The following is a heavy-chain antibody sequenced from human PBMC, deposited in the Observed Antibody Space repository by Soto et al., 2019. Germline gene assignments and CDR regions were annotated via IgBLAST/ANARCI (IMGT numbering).Heavy chain of an antibody. J-gene: IGHJ4*02. CDR1: GDSVTSNVW. D-gene: IGHD6-19*01. CDR3: ARDAAVPGESDRFDY. Sequence: ETLSLTCAVSGDSVTSNVWWSWVRQPPGKGLEWIGEAYHNGLTDYNPSLKSRVTMSVDTSKNEFSLKLTSLTAADTAIYYCARDAAVPGESDRFDYWGQGTLVTVSS. CDR2: AYHNGLT. V-gene: IGHV4-4*02.